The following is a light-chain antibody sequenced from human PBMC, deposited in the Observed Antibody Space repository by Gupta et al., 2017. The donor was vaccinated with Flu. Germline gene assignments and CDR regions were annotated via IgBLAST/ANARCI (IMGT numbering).Light chain of an antibody. CDR1: SIRNCY. V-gene: IGLV3-19*01. CDR2: DKH. J-gene: IGLJ2*01. CDR3: NSRDSTYNNPAV. Sequence: QTFRITCHGDSIRNCYANWYQQKSGQAPSLVIYDKHMRLKGRPERVSGSSSGNTAAVTITGAQADDEADYYSNSRDSTYNNPAVFGGGTKLTVL.